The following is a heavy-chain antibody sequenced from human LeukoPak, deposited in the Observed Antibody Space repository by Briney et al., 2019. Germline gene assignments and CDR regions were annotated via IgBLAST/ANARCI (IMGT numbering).Heavy chain of an antibody. CDR1: GFTFSSYG. CDR2: IWYDGSNK. CDR3: ARGPHRDKTRDQPPMLDD. J-gene: IGHJ6*04. V-gene: IGHV3-33*01. Sequence: GGSLRLSCAASGFTFSSYGMHWVRQAPGKGLEWVAVIWYDGSNKYYADSVKGRFTISRDNSKNTLYLQMNSLRAEDTAEYCSARGPHRDKTRDQPPMLDDWGKGTPVTVSS. D-gene: IGHD3-10*02.